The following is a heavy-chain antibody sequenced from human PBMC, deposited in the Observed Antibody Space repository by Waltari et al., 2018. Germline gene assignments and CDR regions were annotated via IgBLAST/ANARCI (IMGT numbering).Heavy chain of an antibody. Sequence: QVQLQESGPGLVKPSQTLSLTCTVSGGSISSGSYYWSWIRQPAGKGLEWIGRIYTSGSTNYNPSHKSRVTISVDTSKNQFSLKLSSVTAADTAVYYCARDLGLGVVVPAAMDVVWAFDIWGQGTMVTVSS. D-gene: IGHD2-2*01. J-gene: IGHJ3*02. CDR2: IYTSGST. CDR1: GGSISSGSYY. CDR3: ARDLGLGVVVPAAMDVVWAFDI. V-gene: IGHV4-61*02.